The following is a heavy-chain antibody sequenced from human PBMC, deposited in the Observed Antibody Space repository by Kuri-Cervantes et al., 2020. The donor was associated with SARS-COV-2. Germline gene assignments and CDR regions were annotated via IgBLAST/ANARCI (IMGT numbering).Heavy chain of an antibody. CDR1: GGSVSSGSYY. Sequence: GSLRLSCTVSGGSVSSGSYYWSWIRQPPGKGLEWIGYIYYSGSTNYNPSLKSRVTISVDTSKNQFSLKLSSVTAADTAVYYCARDHYDSSGYAFDIWGQGTTVTVSS. J-gene: IGHJ3*02. CDR2: IYYSGST. D-gene: IGHD3-22*01. V-gene: IGHV4-61*01. CDR3: ARDHYDSSGYAFDI.